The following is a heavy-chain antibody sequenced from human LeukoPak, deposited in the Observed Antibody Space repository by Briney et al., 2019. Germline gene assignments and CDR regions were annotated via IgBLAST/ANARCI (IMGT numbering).Heavy chain of an antibody. V-gene: IGHV3-23*01. Sequence: GGCLRLSCAASELTISSYGMSSVRQAPGKGLEWVASISGSGGSTQYADSVQGRFAISRDNSKNTLYLQMNSLRVEDTAMYFCARDSNGDYIGTFDMRGRGTMVSVSS. CDR3: ARDSNGDYIGTFDM. CDR1: ELTISSYG. J-gene: IGHJ3*02. CDR2: ISGSGGST. D-gene: IGHD4-17*01.